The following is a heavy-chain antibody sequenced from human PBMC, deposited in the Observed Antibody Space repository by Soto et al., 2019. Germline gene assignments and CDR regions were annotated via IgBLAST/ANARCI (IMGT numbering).Heavy chain of an antibody. D-gene: IGHD3-9*01. CDR1: GFPFWHYG. V-gene: IGHV3-33*01. Sequence: QVQLVESGGGVVQPGRSLRLSCVGSGFPFWHYGMHWVRQAPGKGLEWVAVIWSDGKKESYADFVKGRSAISRDNFQDTLYLQRPSLRAEGTAVYYCGRDRDGRWFHMDVWGQGTTLTVSS. J-gene: IGHJ6*02. CDR2: IWSDGKKE. CDR3: GRDRDGRWFHMDV.